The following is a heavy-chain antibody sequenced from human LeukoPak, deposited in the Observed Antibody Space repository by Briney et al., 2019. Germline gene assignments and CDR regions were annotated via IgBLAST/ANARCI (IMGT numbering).Heavy chain of an antibody. CDR1: GGSISSYY. CDR3: ARVRSSSSSFDY. D-gene: IGHD6-6*01. Sequence: SETLSLTCTVSGGSISSYYWSWIRQPPGKGLEWIGYIYYSGSTNYNPSLKGRVTISVDTSKNQFSLKLSSVTAADTAVYYCARVRSSSSSFDYWGQGTLVTVSS. V-gene: IGHV4-59*01. J-gene: IGHJ4*02. CDR2: IYYSGST.